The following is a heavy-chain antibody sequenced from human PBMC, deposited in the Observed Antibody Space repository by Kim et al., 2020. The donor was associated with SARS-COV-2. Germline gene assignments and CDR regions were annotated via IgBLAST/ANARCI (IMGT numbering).Heavy chain of an antibody. D-gene: IGHD3-22*01. V-gene: IGHV3-21*01. Sequence: GKGRVTISRDTAKNSLYLQMNSLRAEATAVYYCARPYYDSSGYYYYFDYWGQGTLVTVSS. J-gene: IGHJ4*02. CDR3: ARPYYDSSGYYYYFDY.